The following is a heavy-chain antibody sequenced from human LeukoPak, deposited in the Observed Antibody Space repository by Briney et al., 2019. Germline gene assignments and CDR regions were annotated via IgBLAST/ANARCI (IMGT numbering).Heavy chain of an antibody. Sequence: ASVKVSCKASGYTFTSYAMHWVRRAPGQRLEWMGWINAGNGDTKYSQKFQGRVTIARDTSASTAYMYLSSLRSEDTAVYYCARDRGETGDFDYWGQGTLVTVSS. CDR2: INAGNGDT. CDR3: ARDRGETGDFDY. CDR1: GYTFTSYA. J-gene: IGHJ4*02. V-gene: IGHV1-3*01. D-gene: IGHD1-1*01.